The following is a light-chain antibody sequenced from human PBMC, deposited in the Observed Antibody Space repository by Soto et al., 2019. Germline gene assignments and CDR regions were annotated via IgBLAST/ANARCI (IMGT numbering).Light chain of an antibody. J-gene: IGLJ2*01. CDR3: GTWDSSLSADVV. Sequence: QSVLTQPPSVSAAPVQKVTISCSGSSSNIGNNYVSWYQQLPGTAPKLLIYDNNKRPSGIPDRFSGSKSGTSATLGITGLQTGDEADYYCGTWDSSLSADVVFGGGTKLTVL. CDR2: DNN. V-gene: IGLV1-51*01. CDR1: SSNIGNNY.